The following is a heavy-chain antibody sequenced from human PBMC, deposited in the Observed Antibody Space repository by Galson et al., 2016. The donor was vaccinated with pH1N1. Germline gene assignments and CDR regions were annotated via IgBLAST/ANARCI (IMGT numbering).Heavy chain of an antibody. D-gene: IGHD3-10*01. V-gene: IGHV3-30*18. CDR1: GFTFSSYG. CDR2: ISYDGSKK. CDR3: AKPIYGSGGFDP. J-gene: IGHJ5*02. Sequence: PRLSCAASGFTFSSYGMHWVRQAPGKGLEWVAVISYDGSKKYYADSVKGRFTISRDNSKNTLYLQMNSLRAEDTAVYYCAKPIYGSGGFDPWGQGTLVTVSS.